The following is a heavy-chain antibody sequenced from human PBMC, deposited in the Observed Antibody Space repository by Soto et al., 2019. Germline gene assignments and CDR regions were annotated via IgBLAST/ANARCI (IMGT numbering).Heavy chain of an antibody. CDR2: ISTYDPNT. Sequence: GGSVKVSCKASGYTFTTYGISWGRQAPLQGLEWMGWISTYDPNTNYAQKFQGRVTMTTDTSTNTAYMELRSLRSDDTAVYYCARDVDGKLDYWGQGTLVTVSS. V-gene: IGHV1-18*01. J-gene: IGHJ4*02. CDR3: ARDVDGKLDY. CDR1: GYTFTTYG.